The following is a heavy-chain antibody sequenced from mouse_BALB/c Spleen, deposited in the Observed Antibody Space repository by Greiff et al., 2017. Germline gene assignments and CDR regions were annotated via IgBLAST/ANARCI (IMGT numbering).Heavy chain of an antibody. J-gene: IGHJ3*01. D-gene: IGHD1-2*01. CDR2: ISSGGGST. Sequence: EVQLVESGGGLVKPGGSLKLSCAASGFAFSSYDMSWVRQTPEKRLEWVAYISSGGGSTYYPDTVKGRFTISRDNAKNTLYLQMSSLKSEDTAMYYCARFITSFAYWGQGTLVTVSA. V-gene: IGHV5-12-1*01. CDR1: GFAFSSYD. CDR3: ARFITSFAY.